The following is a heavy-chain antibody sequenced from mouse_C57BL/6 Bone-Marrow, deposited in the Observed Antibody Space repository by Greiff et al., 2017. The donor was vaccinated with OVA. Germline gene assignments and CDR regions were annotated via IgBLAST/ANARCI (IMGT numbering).Heavy chain of an antibody. D-gene: IGHD4-1*01. CDR2: IDPSDSYT. CDR3: ASQPNHVGFAD. V-gene: IGHV1-50*01. CDR1: GYTFTSYW. J-gene: IGHJ3*01. Sequence: QVQLQQSGAELVKPGASVKLSCKASGYTFTSYWMQWVKQRPGQGLEWIGEIDPSDSYTNYNQKFKGKATLTVDTSSSTAYMQLSSLTSEDAAVYYCASQPNHVGFADWGKGTLVTVSA.